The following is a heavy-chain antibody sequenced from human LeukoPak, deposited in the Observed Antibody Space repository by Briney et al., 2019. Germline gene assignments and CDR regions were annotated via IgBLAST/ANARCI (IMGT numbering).Heavy chain of an antibody. CDR2: IRYDGSNK. D-gene: IGHD5-18*01. CDR3: ATGDTAMVRLFDY. CDR1: GFTFSSYG. Sequence: TGGSLRLFCAASGFTFSSYGMHWVRQAPGKGLEWVAFIRYDGSNKYYADSVKGRFTISRDNSKNTLYLQMNSLRAEDTAVYYCATGDTAMVRLFDYWGQGTLVTVSS. J-gene: IGHJ4*02. V-gene: IGHV3-30*02.